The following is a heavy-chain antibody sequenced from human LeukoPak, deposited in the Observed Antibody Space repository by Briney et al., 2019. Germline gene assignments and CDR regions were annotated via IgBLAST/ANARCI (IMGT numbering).Heavy chain of an antibody. CDR1: GGSISSYY. CDR2: IYYSGST. J-gene: IGHJ5*02. D-gene: IGHD3-22*01. V-gene: IGHV4-59*01. CDR3: ARVTYYYDSSGYSWFDP. Sequence: SETLSLTCTVSGGSISSYYWSWIRQPPGEGLEWIGYIYYSGSTNYNPSLKSRVTISVDTSKNQFSLKLSSVTAADTAVYYCARVTYYYDSSGYSWFDPWGQGTLVTVSS.